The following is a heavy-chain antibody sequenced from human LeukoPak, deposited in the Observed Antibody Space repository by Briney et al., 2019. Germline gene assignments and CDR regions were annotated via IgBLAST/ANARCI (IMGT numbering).Heavy chain of an antibody. V-gene: IGHV4-59*01. J-gene: IGHJ6*03. Sequence: SETLSLTCTVPGGSLSGYYCTWIRQSTPNGLHSIGYIYYSGITKYNPSLESRVTISLDSSKNQVSLRLNSVTAADTAVYYCARDRMRMKDFMEVWGKGTTVTVSS. CDR1: GGSLSGYY. D-gene: IGHD2-15*01. CDR3: ARDRMRMKDFMEV. CDR2: IYYSGIT.